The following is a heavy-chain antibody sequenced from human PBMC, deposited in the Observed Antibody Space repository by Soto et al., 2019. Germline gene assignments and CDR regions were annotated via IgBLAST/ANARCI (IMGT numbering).Heavy chain of an antibody. CDR2: IIPIFGTA. V-gene: IGHV1-69*13. J-gene: IGHJ4*02. CDR1: GGTFSSYV. CDR3: ARLGVDTAMVPDEC. Sequence: SVKVSCKASGGTFSSYVISWVGQAPGQGLEWMGGIIPIFGTANYAQKFQGRVTITADESTSTAYMELSSLRSEETAVYYCARLGVDTAMVPDECWGQGTLVTVSS. D-gene: IGHD5-18*01.